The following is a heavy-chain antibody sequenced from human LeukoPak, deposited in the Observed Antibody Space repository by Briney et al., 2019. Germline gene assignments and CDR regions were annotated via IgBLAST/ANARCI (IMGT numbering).Heavy chain of an antibody. CDR2: ISTYNGNT. D-gene: IGHD6-13*01. J-gene: IGHJ6*03. Sequence: ASVKVSCKASGYTFTSYGISWVRQAPGQGLEWMGWISTYNGNTNYAQKLQGRVTMTTDTSTSTAYMELRSLRSDDTAVYYCARSAAGTLYYYYYYMDVWGKGTTVTVSS. CDR3: ARSAAGTLYYYYYYMDV. V-gene: IGHV1-18*01. CDR1: GYTFTSYG.